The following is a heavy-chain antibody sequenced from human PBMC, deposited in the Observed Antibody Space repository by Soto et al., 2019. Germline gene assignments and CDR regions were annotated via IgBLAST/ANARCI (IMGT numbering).Heavy chain of an antibody. CDR3: ARDLEDTMVRASYYYYYMDV. D-gene: IGHD3-10*01. CDR1: GYTFTSYA. V-gene: IGHV1-3*01. CDR2: INAGNGNT. J-gene: IGHJ6*03. Sequence: ASVKVSCKASGYTFTSYAMHWVRQAPGQRLEWMGWINAGNGNTKYSQKFQGRVTITRDTSASTAYMELSSLRSEDTAVYYCARDLEDTMVRASYYYYYMDVWGKGTTVTVSS.